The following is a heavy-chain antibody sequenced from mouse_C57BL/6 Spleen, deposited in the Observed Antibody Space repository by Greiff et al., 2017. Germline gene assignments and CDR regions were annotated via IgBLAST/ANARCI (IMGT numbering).Heavy chain of an antibody. Sequence: EVQLQQSGGGLVQPGGSMKLSCVASGFTFSNYWMNWVRQSPEKGLEWVAQIRLKSDNYATHYAESVKGRFTISRDDSKSSVYLQMNNLRAEDTGIYYCTGGGYDEEGYAMDYWGQGTSVTVSS. CDR1: GFTFSNYW. CDR3: TGGGYDEEGYAMDY. CDR2: IRLKSDNYAT. J-gene: IGHJ4*01. D-gene: IGHD2-2*01. V-gene: IGHV6-3*01.